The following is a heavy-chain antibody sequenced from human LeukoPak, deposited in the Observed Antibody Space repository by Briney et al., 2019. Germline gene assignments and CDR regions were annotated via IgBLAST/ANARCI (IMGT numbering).Heavy chain of an antibody. CDR1: GYTFTGYY. J-gene: IGHJ4*02. CDR3: AKDLRFGSRRTGGFDY. D-gene: IGHD7-27*01. CDR2: INPNSGGT. Sequence: ASVKVSCKASGYTFTGYYMHWVRQAPGQGLEWMGWINPNSGGTNYAQKFQGRVTMTRDTSISTAYMELSRLRSDDTAVYYCAKDLRFGSRRTGGFDYWGQGTLVTVSS. V-gene: IGHV1-2*02.